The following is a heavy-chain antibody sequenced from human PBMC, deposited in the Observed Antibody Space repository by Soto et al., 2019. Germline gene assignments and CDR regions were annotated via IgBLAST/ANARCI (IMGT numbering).Heavy chain of an antibody. J-gene: IGHJ4*02. CDR3: ARGVHYYGSDLTIDY. D-gene: IGHD3-10*01. CDR2: IIPIFGTA. Sequence: ASVKVSCKASGGTFSSYAISWVRQAPGQGLEWMGGIIPIFGTANYAQKFQGRVTITADESTSTAYMELSSLRSEDTAVYYCARGVHYYGSDLTIDYWGQGTMVTVSS. CDR1: GGTFSSYA. V-gene: IGHV1-69*13.